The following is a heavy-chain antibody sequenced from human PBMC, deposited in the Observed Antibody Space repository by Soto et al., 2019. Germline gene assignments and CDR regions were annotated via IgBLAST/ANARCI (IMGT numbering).Heavy chain of an antibody. D-gene: IGHD6-19*01. J-gene: IGHJ4*02. Sequence: QITLKESGPTLVEPTQTLTLTCSFSDFSLNTTGVGVSWSRQPPGKALEWLALIYWDDDQRYSPSLQSRLTITKDTSKDQVVLTLTNVDSVDTATYYCAHSFIYTSVQFDYWGQGILVTVSS. V-gene: IGHV2-5*02. CDR3: AHSFIYTSVQFDY. CDR2: IYWDDDQ. CDR1: DFSLNTTGVG.